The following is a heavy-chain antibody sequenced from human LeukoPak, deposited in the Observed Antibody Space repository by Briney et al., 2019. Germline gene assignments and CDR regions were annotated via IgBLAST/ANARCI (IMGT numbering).Heavy chain of an antibody. CDR3: ARFIRGDSSSRRRAFDY. Sequence: SSETLSLTCTVSGGSISSYYWSWIRQPPGKGLEWIGYIYYSGSTNYNPSLKSRVTISVDTSKNQFSLKLSSVTAAYTAVYYCARFIRGDSSSRRRAFDYWGQGTLVTVSS. J-gene: IGHJ4*02. D-gene: IGHD6-6*01. CDR1: GGSISSYY. CDR2: IYYSGST. V-gene: IGHV4-59*01.